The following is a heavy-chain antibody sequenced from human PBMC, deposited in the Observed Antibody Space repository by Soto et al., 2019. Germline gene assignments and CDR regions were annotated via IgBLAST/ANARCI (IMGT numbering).Heavy chain of an antibody. CDR2: IYPGDSDT. CDR3: ARLSGVGDIVVVPAAGLVVTESTTENTMDV. Sequence: PGESLKISCKGSGYSFTSYWIGWVRQMPGKGLEWMGIIYPGDSDTRYSPSFQGQVTISADKSISTAYLQWSSLKASDTAMYYCARLSGVGDIVVVPAAGLVVTESTTENTMDVWGQGTTVTVSS. J-gene: IGHJ6*02. D-gene: IGHD2-2*01. V-gene: IGHV5-51*01. CDR1: GYSFTSYW.